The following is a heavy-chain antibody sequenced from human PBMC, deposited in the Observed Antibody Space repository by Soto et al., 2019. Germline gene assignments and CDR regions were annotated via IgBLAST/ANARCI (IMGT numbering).Heavy chain of an antibody. CDR1: GSTFSSYA. J-gene: IGHJ6*02. V-gene: IGHV3-23*01. CDR2: ISGSGGST. Sequence: GGSLRLSCAASGSTFSSYAMSWVRQAPGKGLEWVSAISGSGGSTYYADSVKGRFTISRDNSKNTLYLQMNSLRAEDTAVYYCAKGTGTHYYYGMDVWGQGTTVTVSS. CDR3: AKGTGTHYYYGMDV. D-gene: IGHD4-17*01.